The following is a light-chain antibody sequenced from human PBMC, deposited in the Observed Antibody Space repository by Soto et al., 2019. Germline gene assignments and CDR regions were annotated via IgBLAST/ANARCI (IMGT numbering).Light chain of an antibody. CDR3: SSYTSTRTYV. Sequence: QSALTQPASVSGSPGQSITISCTGSSSDVGDYNYVSWYQQYPGKAPKLMIYDVYNRPSGISNRFSGSKSGNTASLTISGLPAEDEAEYYCSSYTSTRTYVFGTGTKVTVL. CDR2: DVY. J-gene: IGLJ1*01. V-gene: IGLV2-14*01. CDR1: SSDVGDYNY.